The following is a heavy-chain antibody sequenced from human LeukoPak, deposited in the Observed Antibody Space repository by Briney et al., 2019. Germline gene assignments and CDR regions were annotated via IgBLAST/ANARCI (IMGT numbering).Heavy chain of an antibody. J-gene: IGHJ4*02. CDR3: ARGRAGIAAAGFDY. D-gene: IGHD6-13*01. Sequence: GGSLRLSCAPSGFTFSMSAMHWVRLAPGKGVDWVAVISFDGGNKFYADSVKGRFSISRDNSKNTLYLQMNSLGLDDTAVYFCARGRAGIAAAGFDYWGQGTLVTVSS. CDR2: ISFDGGNK. CDR1: GFTFSMSA. V-gene: IGHV3-30-3*01.